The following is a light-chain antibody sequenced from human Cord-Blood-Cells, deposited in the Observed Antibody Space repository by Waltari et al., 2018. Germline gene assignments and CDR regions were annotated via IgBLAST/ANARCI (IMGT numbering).Light chain of an antibody. J-gene: IGLJ2*01. CDR2: QDS. CDR1: KLGDKY. V-gene: IGLV3-1*01. CDR3: QGWDSSTVV. Sequence: SYELTQPPSVSVSPGQTARIPCSGHKLGDKYACWYQQKPGQSPVLVICQDSKRPAGIPERFSCSNAGNTATLTISGTQDMEEAEYCWQGWDSSTVVFGGGTKLTVL.